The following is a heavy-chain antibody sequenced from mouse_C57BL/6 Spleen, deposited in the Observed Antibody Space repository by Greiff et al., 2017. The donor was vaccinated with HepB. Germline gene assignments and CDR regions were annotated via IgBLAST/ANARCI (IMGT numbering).Heavy chain of an antibody. Sequence: QVQLKQPGAELVRPGTSVKLSCKASGYTFTSYWMHWVKQRPGQGLEWIGVIDPSDSYTNYNQKFKGKATLTVDTSSSTAYMQLSSLTSEDSAVYYCARTWDVAYWGQGTLVTVSA. V-gene: IGHV1-59*01. CDR3: ARTWDVAY. CDR1: GYTFTSYW. CDR2: IDPSDSYT. D-gene: IGHD4-1*01. J-gene: IGHJ3*01.